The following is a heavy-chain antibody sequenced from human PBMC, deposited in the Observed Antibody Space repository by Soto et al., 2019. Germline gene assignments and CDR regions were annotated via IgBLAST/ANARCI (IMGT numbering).Heavy chain of an antibody. CDR1: GFTFSSYA. V-gene: IGHV3-23*01. CDR2: ISGSGGST. J-gene: IGHJ4*02. D-gene: IGHD5-18*01. CDR3: AKDSGYSYGYFDY. Sequence: EVQLLESGGGLVQPGGSLRLSCAASGFTFSSYAMSWVRQAPGKGLEWVSAISGSGGSTYYADSVKGRFTISRDNSKNTLYLQMKSLRAANTAVYYCAKDSGYSYGYFDYWGQGTLVTVSS.